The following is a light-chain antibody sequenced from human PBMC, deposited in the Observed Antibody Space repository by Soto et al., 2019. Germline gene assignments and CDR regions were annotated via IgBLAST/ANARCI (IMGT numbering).Light chain of an antibody. CDR2: AAS. Sequence: IQMTQSPSSLSASFGDRVTITWGASHGISKSLAWYQQKPEKAPKSLIYAASSLQSGVPSRFSGSGYGTDFNLTISSLQTEDFATYYCQQANSFPITFGQGTRLEIK. CDR1: HGISKS. V-gene: IGKV1-12*01. CDR3: QQANSFPIT. J-gene: IGKJ5*01.